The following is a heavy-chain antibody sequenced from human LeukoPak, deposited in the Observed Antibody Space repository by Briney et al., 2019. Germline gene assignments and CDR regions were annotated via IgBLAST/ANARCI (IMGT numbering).Heavy chain of an antibody. CDR3: AKSSSADALDI. D-gene: IGHD6-6*01. J-gene: IGHJ3*02. V-gene: IGHV3-33*06. CDR1: GFTFSSYG. Sequence: PGGSLRLSCAASGFTFSSYGMHWVRQAPGKGLEWVAVIWYDGSNKYYADSVKGRFTISRDNSKNTLYLQMNSLRAEDTAVYYCAKSSSADALDIWGQGTMVTVSS. CDR2: IWYDGSNK.